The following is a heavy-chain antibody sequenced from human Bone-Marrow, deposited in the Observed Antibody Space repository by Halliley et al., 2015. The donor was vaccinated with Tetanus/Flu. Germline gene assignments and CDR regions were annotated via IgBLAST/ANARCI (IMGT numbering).Heavy chain of an antibody. V-gene: IGHV3-23*01. CDR2: ISNIGVGT. CDR3: AKADRGNTMFRGVISGFGMDV. D-gene: IGHD3-10*01. J-gene: IGHJ6*02. Sequence: KGLEWVSSISNIGVGTYYADSVKGRFIISRDSSKKTVYLQMNSLRAEDTAEYYCAKADRGNTMFRGVISGFGMDVWGQGP.